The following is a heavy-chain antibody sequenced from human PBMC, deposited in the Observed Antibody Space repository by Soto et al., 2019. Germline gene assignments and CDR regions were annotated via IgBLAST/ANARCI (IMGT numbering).Heavy chain of an antibody. CDR1: GYTFTSHG. Sequence: ASVKVSCKASGYTFTSHGISWVRQSPGQGLEWMGWISAYNGNTNYAQKLQGRVTMTTDTSTSTAYMELRSLRSDDTAVYYCARESGSFARSDPWGQGSLVSVSS. CDR3: ARESGSFARSDP. CDR2: ISAYNGNT. V-gene: IGHV1-18*01. J-gene: IGHJ5*01. D-gene: IGHD1-26*01.